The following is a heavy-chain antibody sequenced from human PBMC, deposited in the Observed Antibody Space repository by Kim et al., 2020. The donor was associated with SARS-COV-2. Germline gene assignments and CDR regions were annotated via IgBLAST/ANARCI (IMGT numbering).Heavy chain of an antibody. Sequence: RFTISRDNAKNTLYLQMNSLRAEDTAVYYCARDWGGYYDFWSGYRSGMDVWGQGTTVTVSS. CDR3: ARDWGGYYDFWSGYRSGMDV. J-gene: IGHJ6*02. D-gene: IGHD3-3*01. V-gene: IGHV3-74*01.